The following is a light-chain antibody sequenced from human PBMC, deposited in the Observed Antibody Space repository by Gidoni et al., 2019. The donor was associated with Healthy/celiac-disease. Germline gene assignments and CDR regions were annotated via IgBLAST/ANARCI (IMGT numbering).Light chain of an antibody. Sequence: DLVTTQPPDSLAVSPGERATINCKSSQSVLSSSNNKNYLAWYQQKPGQPPKLLIYWASTRESGVPDRFSGSGSGTDFTLTISSLQAEDVAVYYCQQYYSTPPLTFGQGTKLEIK. CDR1: QSVLSSSNNKNY. J-gene: IGKJ2*01. CDR2: WAS. V-gene: IGKV4-1*01. CDR3: QQYYSTPPLT.